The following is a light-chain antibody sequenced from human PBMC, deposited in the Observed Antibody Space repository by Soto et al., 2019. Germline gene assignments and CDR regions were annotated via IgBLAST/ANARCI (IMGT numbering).Light chain of an antibody. V-gene: IGKV1-9*01. CDR1: QGISDY. CDR3: QQFAASPLT. J-gene: IGKJ4*01. Sequence: DIQLTQSPSFLSASVGDRVTISCRASQGISDYLAWYQQKPGKAPKLLIYGASTLQSGVPSSFSGSASGTEFTLTISSLQPEDFATYFCQQFAASPLTFGGGTKLEIK. CDR2: GAS.